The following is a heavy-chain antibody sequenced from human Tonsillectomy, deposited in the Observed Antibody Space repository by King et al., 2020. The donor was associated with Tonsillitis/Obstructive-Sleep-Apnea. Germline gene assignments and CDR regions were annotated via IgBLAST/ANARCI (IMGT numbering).Heavy chain of an antibody. Sequence: QLVQSGAEMKKAGESLKISCKGSGYRFANYWIVWVRQKPGKGLEWMGVIRPRDSDSKYRPSFEGRVTVSADKSISTAYLQWSSLKVSDSATYYCARLSNVDFWALTFDYWGQGTQVTVSS. J-gene: IGHJ4*02. CDR2: IRPRDSDS. D-gene: IGHD3/OR15-3a*01. CDR3: ARLSNVDFWALTFDY. V-gene: IGHV5-51*01. CDR1: GYRFANYW.